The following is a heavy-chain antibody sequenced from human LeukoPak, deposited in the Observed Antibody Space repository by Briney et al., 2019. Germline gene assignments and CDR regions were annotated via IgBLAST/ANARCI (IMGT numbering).Heavy chain of an antibody. CDR2: IKPDGSEK. D-gene: IGHD1-1*01. CDR1: GFTFSSYA. CDR3: ARGDFESGAYNDAFDI. J-gene: IGHJ3*02. Sequence: GGSLRLSCAASGFTFSSYAMHWVRQAPGKGLEWVANIKPDGSEKFSVDSVKGRFTISRDNAKNSLYLQMNSLRVADTAVYYCARGDFESGAYNDAFDIWGQGTMVTVS. V-gene: IGHV3-7*01.